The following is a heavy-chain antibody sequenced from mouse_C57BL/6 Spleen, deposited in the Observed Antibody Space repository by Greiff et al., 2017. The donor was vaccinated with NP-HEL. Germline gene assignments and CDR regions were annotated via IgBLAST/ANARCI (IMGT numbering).Heavy chain of an antibody. CDR3: ARQGVDYYGSSSYAMDY. CDR2: IYPGDGDT. D-gene: IGHD1-1*01. CDR1: GYAFSSYW. Sequence: VQLQQSGAELVKPGASVKISCKASGYAFSSYWMNWVKQRPGKGLEWIGQIYPGDGDTNYNGKFKGKATLTADKSSSTAYMQLSSLTSEDSAVYFCARQGVDYYGSSSYAMDYWGQGTSVTVSS. J-gene: IGHJ4*01. V-gene: IGHV1-80*01.